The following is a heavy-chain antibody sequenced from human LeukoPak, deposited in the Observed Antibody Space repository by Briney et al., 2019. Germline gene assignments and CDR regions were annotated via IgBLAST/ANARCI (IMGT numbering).Heavy chain of an antibody. Sequence: SETLSLTCTVSGGSISSGSYYWSWIRQPAGKGLEWIGRIYTSGSTNYNPSLKSRVTISVDTSKNQFSLKLSSVTAADTAVYYCAREWRPMIVVVGDAFDIWGQGTMVTVSS. CDR2: IYTSGST. CDR1: GGSISSGSYY. CDR3: AREWRPMIVVVGDAFDI. D-gene: IGHD3-22*01. V-gene: IGHV4-61*02. J-gene: IGHJ3*02.